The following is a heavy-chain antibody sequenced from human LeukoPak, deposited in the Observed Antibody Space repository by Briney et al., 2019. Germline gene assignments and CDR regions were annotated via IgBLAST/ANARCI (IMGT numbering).Heavy chain of an antibody. CDR1: GFTVNRNY. V-gene: IGHV3-66*01. CDR2: IYSGDNGGNT. D-gene: IGHD2-15*01. J-gene: IGHJ6*02. Sequence: PGGSLRLSCAASGFTVNRNYMSWVRQAPGKGLEWVSVIYSGDNGGNTYYADSVKGRLTISRDNSKNTVYLQMNSLRAEDTAVYYCARVPTPPYCSGGSCNGVLGDYYYGMDVWGQGTTVAVSS. CDR3: ARVPTPPYCSGGSCNGVLGDYYYGMDV.